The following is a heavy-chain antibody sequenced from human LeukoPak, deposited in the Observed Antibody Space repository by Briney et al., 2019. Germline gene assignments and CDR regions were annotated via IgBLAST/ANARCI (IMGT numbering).Heavy chain of an antibody. CDR1: GGSISSSSYY. CDR2: ISYSGST. V-gene: IGHV4-39*07. Sequence: SETLSLTCTVSGGSISSSSYYWGWIRQPPGKGLEWIGSISYSGSTYYNPSLKGRVTISLDTSENQFSLKLSSVTAADTAVFYCARGIAARYWGQGTLVTVSS. D-gene: IGHD6-6*01. CDR3: ARGIAARY. J-gene: IGHJ4*02.